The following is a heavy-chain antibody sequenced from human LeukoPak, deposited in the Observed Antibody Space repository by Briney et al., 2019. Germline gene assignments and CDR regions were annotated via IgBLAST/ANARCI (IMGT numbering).Heavy chain of an antibody. CDR3: AKGIYSSGWSYFDY. Sequence: GGSLRLSCAPSGFTFRKSAMSCVRQAPGKGVEWVSTLSGSGITTYYADSVKGRFTISRDNSKNTLYLQMNSLRAEDTAVYYCAKGIYSSGWSYFDYWGHGTLVTVSS. V-gene: IGHV3-23*01. D-gene: IGHD6-19*01. CDR2: LSGSGITT. J-gene: IGHJ4*01. CDR1: GFTFRKSA.